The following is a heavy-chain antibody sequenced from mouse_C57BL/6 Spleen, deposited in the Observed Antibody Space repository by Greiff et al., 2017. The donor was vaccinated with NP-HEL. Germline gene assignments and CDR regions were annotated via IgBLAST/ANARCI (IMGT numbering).Heavy chain of an antibody. CDR2: IYPGDGDT. J-gene: IGHJ1*03. CDR3: AYDYDHWYFDV. V-gene: IGHV1-82*01. Sequence: VQLKQSGPELVKPGASVKISCKASGYAFSSSWMNWVKQRPGKGLEWIGRIYPGDGDTNYNGKFKGKATLTADKSSSTAYMQLSSLTSEDSAVYFCAYDYDHWYFDVWGTGTTVTVSS. D-gene: IGHD2-4*01. CDR1: GYAFSSSW.